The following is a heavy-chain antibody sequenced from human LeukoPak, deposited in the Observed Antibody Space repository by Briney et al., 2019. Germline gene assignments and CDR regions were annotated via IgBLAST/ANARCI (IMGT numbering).Heavy chain of an antibody. CDR3: ARGSGGYGSTKGFDP. CDR1: GFTFSSYA. D-gene: IGHD3-10*01. J-gene: IGHJ5*02. CDR2: ISYDGSNK. V-gene: IGHV3-30-3*01. Sequence: QSGRSLRLSCAASGFTFSSYAMHWVSQAPGKGLEWVAVISYDGSNKYYPDSVKGRFTISRDNSKNTLYLQMNSLRAEDTAVYYCARGSGGYGSTKGFDPWGQGTLVTVSS.